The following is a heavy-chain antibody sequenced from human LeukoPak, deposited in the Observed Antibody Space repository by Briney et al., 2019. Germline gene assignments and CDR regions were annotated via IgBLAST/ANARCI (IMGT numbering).Heavy chain of an antibody. CDR2: ISSSSSTI. CDR1: GFTFSSYW. CDR3: ARDWAYNGGSYGVD. D-gene: IGHD1-26*01. J-gene: IGHJ4*02. Sequence: GGSLRLSCATSGFTFSSYWMSWVRQAPGKGLEWVSYISSSSSTIYYADSVKGRFTISGDNAKNSLYLQMNSLRAEDTAVYYCARDWAYNGGSYGVDWGQGTLVTVSS. V-gene: IGHV3-48*04.